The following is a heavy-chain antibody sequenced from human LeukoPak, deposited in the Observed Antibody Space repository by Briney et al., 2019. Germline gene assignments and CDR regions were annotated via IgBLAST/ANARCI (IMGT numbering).Heavy chain of an antibody. D-gene: IGHD3-3*01. CDR1: GYSISSGYY. CDR3: ASLYYDFWSGHTTNFDY. CDR2: IYHSGST. V-gene: IGHV4-38-2*02. J-gene: IGHJ4*02. Sequence: SETLSLTCTVSGYSISSGYYWGWIRQPPGKGLEWIGSIYHSGSTYYNPSLKSRGTISVDTSKNQFSLKLSSVTAADTAVYYCASLYYDFWSGHTTNFDYWGQGTLVTVSS.